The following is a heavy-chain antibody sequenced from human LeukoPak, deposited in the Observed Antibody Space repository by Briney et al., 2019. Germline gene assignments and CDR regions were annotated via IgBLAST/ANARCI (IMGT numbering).Heavy chain of an antibody. CDR3: ARKDDYRYYFDY. J-gene: IGHJ4*02. CDR1: GFTFSTYA. CDR2: ISYDGSNE. Sequence: HPGGSLRLSCAASGFTFSTYAMHWVRQAPGKGLEWVAIISYDGSNEYYADSMKGRFTISRDNSKNTLYLQMNSLRAEDTAVYYCARKDDYRYYFDYWGQGTLVTVSS. V-gene: IGHV3-30-3*01. D-gene: IGHD4-11*01.